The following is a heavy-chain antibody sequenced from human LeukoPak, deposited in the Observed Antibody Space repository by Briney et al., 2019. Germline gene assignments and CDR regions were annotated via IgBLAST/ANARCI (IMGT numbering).Heavy chain of an antibody. CDR3: ARPALYLHGDFPRV. J-gene: IGHJ6*04. CDR1: GFIFSNTE. D-gene: IGHD4-17*01. CDR2: ISSSGGVT. V-gene: IGHV3-48*03. Sequence: GGSLRLSCTVSGFIFSNTEMNWVRQAPGRGLEWVSFISSSGGVTNYADSVKGRFTISRDNAKKSLYLQMNSLTAEDTAVYYCARPALYLHGDFPRVWGRGTTVIVSS.